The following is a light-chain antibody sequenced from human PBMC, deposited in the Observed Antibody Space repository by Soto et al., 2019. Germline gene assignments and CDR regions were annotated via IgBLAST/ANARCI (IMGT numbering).Light chain of an antibody. J-gene: IGKJ1*01. Sequence: DIEMTQSPSTLSASVGDRVTITCRASQNVGGWLAWYQQKPGKAPTLLMYDTSNLQSGVPSKFSGSGSGTEFTLTISSLQSDDLATYYCQQYNSHWTFGQGTKVDIK. CDR2: DTS. CDR1: QNVGGW. V-gene: IGKV1-5*01. CDR3: QQYNSHWT.